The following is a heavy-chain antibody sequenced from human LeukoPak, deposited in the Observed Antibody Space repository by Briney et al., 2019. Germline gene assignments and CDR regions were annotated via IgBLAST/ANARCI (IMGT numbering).Heavy chain of an antibody. D-gene: IGHD3-10*01. CDR3: ARASITMVRGELVYYFDF. Sequence: GGSLRLSCAASGFAFSSYEMNWVRQAPGKGLEWVSYISSSGSTKYYADSVKGRFTISRDNAKNSLYLQMNSLRAEDTAVYYCARASITMVRGELVYYFDFWGQGTLVTVSS. V-gene: IGHV3-48*03. J-gene: IGHJ4*02. CDR1: GFAFSSYE. CDR2: ISSSGSTK.